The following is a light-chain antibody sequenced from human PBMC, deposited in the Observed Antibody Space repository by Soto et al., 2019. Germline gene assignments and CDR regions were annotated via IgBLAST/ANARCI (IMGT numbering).Light chain of an antibody. CDR2: GAS. CDR1: QSVRSSY. CDR3: QQYGSSVT. J-gene: IGKJ4*01. Sequence: EIVLTQSPGTLSLSPGERATLSCRASQSVRSSYLAWYQQKPGQAPRLLIYGASSRATGIPDRFSGSGSGTDFTLTISRLEPEDFAVYYCQQYGSSVTCGGGTKVEIK. V-gene: IGKV3-20*01.